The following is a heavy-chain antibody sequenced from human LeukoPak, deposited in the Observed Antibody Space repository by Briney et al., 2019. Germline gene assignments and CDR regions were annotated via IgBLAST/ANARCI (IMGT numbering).Heavy chain of an antibody. CDR2: ISSSSSSI. D-gene: IGHD3-10*01. V-gene: IGHV3-21*04. Sequence: GGSLRLSCAASGFTFRTYSLNWVRQAPGKGLEWVSSISSSSSSIYYADTLKGRFTISRDNAKNSLYLQMNSLRAEDTAVYYCATIGSGSYDDYWGQGTLVTVSS. J-gene: IGHJ4*02. CDR3: ATIGSGSYDDY. CDR1: GFTFRTYS.